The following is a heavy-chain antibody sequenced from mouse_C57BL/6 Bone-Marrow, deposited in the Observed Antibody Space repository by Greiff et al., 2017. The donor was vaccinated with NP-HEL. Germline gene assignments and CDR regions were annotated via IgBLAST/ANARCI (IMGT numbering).Heavy chain of an antibody. V-gene: IGHV1-64*01. CDR3: ARASSGRSWFAY. CDR2: IHPNSGST. D-gene: IGHD3-2*02. CDR1: GYTFTSYW. J-gene: IGHJ3*01. Sequence: QVQLQQSGAELVKPGASVKLSCKASGYTFTSYWMHWVKQRPGQGLEWIGMIHPNSGSTNYNEKFKSKATLTVDKSSSTAYMQLSSLTSEDSAVYYCARASSGRSWFAYWGQGTLVTVSA.